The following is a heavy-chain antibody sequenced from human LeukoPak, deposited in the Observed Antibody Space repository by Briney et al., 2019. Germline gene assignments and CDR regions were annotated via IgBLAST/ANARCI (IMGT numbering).Heavy chain of an antibody. J-gene: IGHJ6*02. CDR2: IYYSGST. CDR1: GDSTSSDRYY. Sequence: SETLSLTCTVSGDSTSSDRYYWSWIRQPPGKGLEWIGYIYYSGSTNYNPSLKSRVTISVDTSKNQFSLKLSSVTAADTAVYYCARDAGSGSLDVWGQGTTVTVSS. V-gene: IGHV4-61*01. CDR3: ARDAGSGSLDV. D-gene: IGHD6-19*01.